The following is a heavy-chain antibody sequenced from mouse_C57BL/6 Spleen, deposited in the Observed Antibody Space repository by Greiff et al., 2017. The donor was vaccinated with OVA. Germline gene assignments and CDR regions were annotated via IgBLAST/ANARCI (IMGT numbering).Heavy chain of an antibody. D-gene: IGHD1-1*01. CDR3: ARDYYGSSTFDY. J-gene: IGHJ2*01. CDR2: ISDGGSYT. Sequence: EVQLQQSGGGLVKPGGSLKLSCAASGFTFSSYAMSWVRQTPEKRLEWVATISDGGSYTYYPDNVKGRFTISRDNAKNNLYLQMSHLKSEDTAMYYCARDYYGSSTFDYWGQGTTLTVSS. V-gene: IGHV5-4*01. CDR1: GFTFSSYA.